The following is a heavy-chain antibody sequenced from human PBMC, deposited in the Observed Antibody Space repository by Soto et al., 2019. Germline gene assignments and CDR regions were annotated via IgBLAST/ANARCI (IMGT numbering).Heavy chain of an antibody. D-gene: IGHD3-10*01. Sequence: SETLSLTCAVYGGSFSGYYWSWIRQPPGKGLEWIGEINHSGSTNYNPSLKSRVTISVDTSKNQFSLKLSSVTAADTAVYYCARGPTYYYGSGEIDYWGQGTLVTVSS. J-gene: IGHJ4*02. V-gene: IGHV4-34*01. CDR1: GGSFSGYY. CDR2: INHSGST. CDR3: ARGPTYYYGSGEIDY.